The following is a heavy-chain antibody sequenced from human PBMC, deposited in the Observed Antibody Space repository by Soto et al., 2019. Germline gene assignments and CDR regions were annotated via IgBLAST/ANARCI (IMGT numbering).Heavy chain of an antibody. CDR1: GFNFNNQA. Sequence: QLLESGGGLVQPGGSLRLSCTASGFNFNNQAMSWIRQAPGKGLEWVSTISGSGATSLYADSVKGRFTIFKDSSQAYLDLKSMRVEDSATYYCAKTETMVVVTVQPRWFDSWGRGTLVTVS. V-gene: IGHV3-23*01. J-gene: IGHJ5*01. CDR3: AKTETMVVVTVQPRWFDS. D-gene: IGHD2-21*02. CDR2: ISGSGATS.